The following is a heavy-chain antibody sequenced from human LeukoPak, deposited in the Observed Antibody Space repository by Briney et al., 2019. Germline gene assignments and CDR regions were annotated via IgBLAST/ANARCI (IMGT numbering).Heavy chain of an antibody. CDR1: GFTFISSA. V-gene: IGHV3-23*01. CDR3: AKQLGYCSDGSCYFPY. D-gene: IGHD2-15*01. CDR2: ISNNGGYT. Sequence: GGSLRLSCAASGFTFISSAMSWVRQAPGKGLEWVSAISNNGGYTYYADSVQGRFTISRDNSKSTLCLQMNSLRAEDTAVYYCAKQLGYCSDGSCYFPYWGQGTLVTVSS. J-gene: IGHJ4*02.